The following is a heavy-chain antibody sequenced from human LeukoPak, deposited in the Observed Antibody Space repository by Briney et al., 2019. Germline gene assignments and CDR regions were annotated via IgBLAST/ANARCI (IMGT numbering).Heavy chain of an antibody. CDR2: INSDGSST. CDR3: ARPPYSSGSFDL. J-gene: IGHJ2*01. V-gene: IGHV3-74*01. D-gene: IGHD6-19*01. Sequence: PGGSLRLSCAASGFSFSNYWMHWVRQAPGKGLVWVSRINSDGSSTIYADSVKGRFTISRDNAENTLYLQMNSLRAEDTAVYFCARPPYSSGSFDLWGRGTPVSVSS. CDR1: GFSFSNYW.